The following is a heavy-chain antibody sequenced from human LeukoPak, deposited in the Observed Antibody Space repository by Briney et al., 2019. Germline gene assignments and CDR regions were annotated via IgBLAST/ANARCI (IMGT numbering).Heavy chain of an antibody. J-gene: IGHJ5*02. V-gene: IGHV4-34*01. CDR1: GGSFSGYY. D-gene: IGHD6-13*01. CDR2: INHSGST. Sequence: SETLSLTCAVYGGSFSGYYWSWIRQPPGKGLEWIGEINHSGSTNYNPSLKSRVTISVYTSQHQLSLKLSSVTAADTAVYYCARAPPGIAAAGSRFNWFDPWGQGTLVTVSS. CDR3: ARAPPGIAAAGSRFNWFDP.